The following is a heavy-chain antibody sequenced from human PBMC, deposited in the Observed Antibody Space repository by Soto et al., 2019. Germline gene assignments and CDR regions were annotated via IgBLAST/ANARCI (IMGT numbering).Heavy chain of an antibody. Sequence: GGSLRLSCAASGFTFRTYSMNWVRQAPGKGLEWVSYISSSSSTIYYADSVKGRFTISRDNAKNSLYLQMNSLRDEDTAVYYCAVVYYDSRGSRSFVYWCQGLVVTVS. CDR1: GFTFRTYS. D-gene: IGHD3-22*01. V-gene: IGHV3-48*02. CDR2: ISSSSSTI. J-gene: IGHJ4*02. CDR3: AVVYYDSRGSRSFVY.